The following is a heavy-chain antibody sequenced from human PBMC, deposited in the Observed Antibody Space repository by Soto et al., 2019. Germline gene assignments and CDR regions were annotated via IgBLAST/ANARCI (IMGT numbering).Heavy chain of an antibody. CDR1: GGTFSSYA. V-gene: IGHV1-69*12. Sequence: QVQLVQSGAEVKKPGSSVKVSCKASGGTFSSYAISWVRQAPGQGLEWMGGIIPIFGTANYAQKFQGRVTIPADESTSTAYMERSSLRSEDTAVYDCARVPYGDYDGWFDPWGQGTLVTVSS. CDR3: ARVPYGDYDGWFDP. D-gene: IGHD4-17*01. J-gene: IGHJ5*02. CDR2: IIPIFGTA.